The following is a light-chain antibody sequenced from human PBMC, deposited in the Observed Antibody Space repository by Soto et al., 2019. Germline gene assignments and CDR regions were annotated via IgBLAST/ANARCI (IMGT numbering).Light chain of an antibody. CDR1: SSDVGSYNL. V-gene: IGLV2-23*02. CDR2: EVS. J-gene: IGLJ1*01. Sequence: QSALTQPASVSGSPGHAVTISCTGTSSDVGSYNLVSWYQQHPGKAPKLLIYEVSKRPSGVSNRFSGSKSGNTASLTISGLEAEDEADYYCCSYAGSSTYVFGTGTKLTAL. CDR3: CSYAGSSTYV.